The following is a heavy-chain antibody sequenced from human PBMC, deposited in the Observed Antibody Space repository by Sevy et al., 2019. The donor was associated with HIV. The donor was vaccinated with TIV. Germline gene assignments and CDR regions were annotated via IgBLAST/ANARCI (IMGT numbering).Heavy chain of an antibody. CDR2: INHSGST. J-gene: IGHJ5*02. CDR1: GGSFSGYY. CDR3: ARGGQWQWLVRRETRGWFDP. D-gene: IGHD6-19*01. Sequence: SETLSLTCAVYGGSFSGYYWSWIRQPPGKGLEWIGEINHSGSTNSNPSLKSRVTISVDTSKNQFSLKLSSVTAADTAVYYCARGGQWQWLVRRETRGWFDPWGQGTLVTVSS. V-gene: IGHV4-34*01.